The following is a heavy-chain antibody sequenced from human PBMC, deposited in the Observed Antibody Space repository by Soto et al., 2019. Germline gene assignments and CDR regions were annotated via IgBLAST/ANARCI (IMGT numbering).Heavy chain of an antibody. Sequence: GGSLRLSCAASGFTFNNYSINWVRQAPGKGLEWVSSISSNSNYIYYTASVRGRFTISRDYVKNSVFLQMDSLKSEDTAVYYCARFAEKGYNYCPYYFDLWGQGSLVTVSS. CDR3: ARFAEKGYNYCPYYFDL. V-gene: IGHV3-21*01. J-gene: IGHJ4*02. D-gene: IGHD5-18*01. CDR2: ISSNSNYI. CDR1: GFTFNNYS.